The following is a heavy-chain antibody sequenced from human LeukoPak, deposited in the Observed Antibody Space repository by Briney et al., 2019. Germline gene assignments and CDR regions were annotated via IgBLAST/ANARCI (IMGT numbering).Heavy chain of an antibody. CDR3: ARGYSTGWYYFDS. CDR2: VSGSGGTT. Sequence: AGGSLRLSCAASGFTFSSYAMTWVRQAPGRGREWVSTVSGSGGTTHYADSVKGRFTISRDNSKNTLYLQMSTLTAEDTAVYYCARGYSTGWYYFDSWGQGTLVTVSS. D-gene: IGHD6-19*01. V-gene: IGHV3-23*01. J-gene: IGHJ4*02. CDR1: GFTFSSYA.